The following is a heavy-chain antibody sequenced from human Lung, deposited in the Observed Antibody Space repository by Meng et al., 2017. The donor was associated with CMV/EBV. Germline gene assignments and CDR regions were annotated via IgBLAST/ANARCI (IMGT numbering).Heavy chain of an antibody. Sequence: GEPLKISCAASGFTFSSYGMSWVRQAAGKGLEWVSVVYSGGSSTYSADSVKGRFTISRDNSKNTLYLQMNSLRAEDTAVYYCAKSLFGGVVGPLFDYWGQGTLVTVSS. CDR2: VYSGGSST. J-gene: IGHJ4*02. CDR3: AKSLFGGVVGPLFDY. D-gene: IGHD2-2*01. V-gene: IGHV3-23*03. CDR1: GFTFSSYG.